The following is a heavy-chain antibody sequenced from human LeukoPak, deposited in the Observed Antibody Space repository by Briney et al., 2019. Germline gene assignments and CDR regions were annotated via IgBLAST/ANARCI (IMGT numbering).Heavy chain of an antibody. CDR1: GGSFSGYY. CDR2: INHSGST. J-gene: IGHJ5*02. CDR3: AREARIRWFDP. V-gene: IGHV4-34*01. Sequence: PSETLSLTCAVYGGSFSGYYWSWIRQPPGKGLEWIGEINHSGSTNYNPSLKSRVTISVDTSKNQFSLKLSSVTAADTAVYYCAREARIRWFDPWGQGTLVTVSS. D-gene: IGHD2-15*01.